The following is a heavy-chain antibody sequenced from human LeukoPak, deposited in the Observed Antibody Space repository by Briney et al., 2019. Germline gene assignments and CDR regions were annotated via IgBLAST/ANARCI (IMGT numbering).Heavy chain of an antibody. J-gene: IGHJ6*03. V-gene: IGHV4-39*07. CDR2: IYYSGST. CDR3: ARRFGELLPHREDYYYYYYMDV. Sequence: PSETLSLACTVSGGSISSSSYYWGWIRQPPGKGLEWIGSIYYSGSTYYNPSLKSRVTISVDTSKNQFSLKLSSVTAADTAVYYCARRFGELLPHREDYYYYYYMDVWGKGTTVTISS. CDR1: GGSISSSSYY. D-gene: IGHD3-10*01.